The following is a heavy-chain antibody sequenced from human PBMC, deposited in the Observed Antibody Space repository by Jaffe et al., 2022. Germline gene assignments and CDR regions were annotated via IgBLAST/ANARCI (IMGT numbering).Heavy chain of an antibody. CDR2: IRYDGSNK. V-gene: IGHV3-30*02. CDR3: AKDPQWLPLNYYYYYMDV. CDR1: GFTFSSYG. J-gene: IGHJ6*03. Sequence: QVQLVESGGGVVQPGGSLRLSCAASGFTFSSYGMHWVRQAPGKGLEWVAFIRYDGSNKYYADSVKGRFTISRDNSKNTLYLQMNSLRAEDTAVYYCAKDPQWLPLNYYYYYMDVWGKGTTVTVSS. D-gene: IGHD6-19*01.